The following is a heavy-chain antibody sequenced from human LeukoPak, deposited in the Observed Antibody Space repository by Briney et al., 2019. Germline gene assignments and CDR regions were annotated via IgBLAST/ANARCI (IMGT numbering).Heavy chain of an antibody. J-gene: IGHJ6*02. CDR2: IYYSGST. Sequence: KPSETLSLTCTVSGGSVSSGSYYWSWIRQPPGKGLEWIGYIYYSGSTNYNPSLKSRVTISVDTSKNQFSLKLSSVTAADTAVYYCASERSDYGMDVWGQGTTVTVSS. CDR1: GGSVSSGSYY. CDR3: ASERSDYGMDV. V-gene: IGHV4-61*01.